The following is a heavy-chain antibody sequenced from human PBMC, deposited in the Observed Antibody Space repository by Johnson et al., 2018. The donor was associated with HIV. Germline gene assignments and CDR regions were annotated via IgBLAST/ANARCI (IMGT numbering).Heavy chain of an antibody. CDR2: IWKDGSTK. CDR1: GFTFSDYY. J-gene: IGHJ3*02. D-gene: IGHD2-21*01. V-gene: IGHV3-33*08. CDR3: ARVGQVVWDAFDI. Sequence: QVQLVESGGGLVKPGGSLRLSCAASGFTFSDYYMSWIRQAPGKGLEWVAVIWKDGSTKYYADSVKGRSTISRDNYKNTLYLQMNSLRAEDTAVYYCARVGQVVWDAFDIWGQGTMVTVSS.